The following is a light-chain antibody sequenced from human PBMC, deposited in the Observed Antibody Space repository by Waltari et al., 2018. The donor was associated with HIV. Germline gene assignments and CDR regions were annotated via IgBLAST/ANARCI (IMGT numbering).Light chain of an antibody. CDR3: QSYDSSLSGYV. V-gene: IGLV1-40*01. CDR1: SSNIGAGYD. J-gene: IGLJ1*01. Sequence: QSVLTQPPSVSGAPGQRVTISCTGSSSNIGAGYDVHWYQQLPGTAPKLLIYDNTNRPSGVPDRISGSNAGTSASLAITGLQAEDEADYYCQSYDSSLSGYVFGTGTKVTVL. CDR2: DNT.